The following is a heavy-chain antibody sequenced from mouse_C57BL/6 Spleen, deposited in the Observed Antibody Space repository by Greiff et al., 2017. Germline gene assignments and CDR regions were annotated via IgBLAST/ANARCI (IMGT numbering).Heavy chain of an antibody. D-gene: IGHD2-10*01. Sequence: EVQLVESGGGLVKPGGSLKLSCAASGFTFSSYAMSWVRQTPEKRLEWVATISDGGSYTYYPDNVKGRFTISRDNAKNNLYLQMSHLKSEDTAMYYCARGLLGFAYWGQGTLVTVSA. CDR2: ISDGGSYT. CDR3: ARGLLGFAY. V-gene: IGHV5-4*01. J-gene: IGHJ3*01. CDR1: GFTFSSYA.